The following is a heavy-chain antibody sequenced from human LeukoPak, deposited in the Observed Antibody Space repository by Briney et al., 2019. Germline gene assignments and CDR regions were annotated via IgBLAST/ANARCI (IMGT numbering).Heavy chain of an antibody. CDR2: IIPIFGTA. D-gene: IGHD3-10*01. Sequence: EASVKVSCKASGGTFSSYAISWVRQAPGQGLEWMGGIIPIFGTANYAQKFQGRVTITTDESTSTAYMELSSLRSEDTAVYYCARESMVRGVTTNWFDPWGQGTLVTVSS. CDR1: GGTFSSYA. CDR3: ARESMVRGVTTNWFDP. J-gene: IGHJ5*02. V-gene: IGHV1-69*05.